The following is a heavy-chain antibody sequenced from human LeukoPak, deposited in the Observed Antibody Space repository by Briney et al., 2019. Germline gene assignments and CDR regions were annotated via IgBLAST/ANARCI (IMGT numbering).Heavy chain of an antibody. CDR1: GFTFSNYA. J-gene: IGHJ4*02. Sequence: GGSLRLSCVASGFTFSNYAMNWVRQAPGKGLEWLSSIFNSGDASYYADSVKGRFTISRDNSKNTLFLQMNSLRPEDTAVCYCAKDRLRAENYWGQGTLVTVSS. CDR2: IFNSGDAS. V-gene: IGHV3-23*01. D-gene: IGHD5-24*01. CDR3: AKDRLRAENY.